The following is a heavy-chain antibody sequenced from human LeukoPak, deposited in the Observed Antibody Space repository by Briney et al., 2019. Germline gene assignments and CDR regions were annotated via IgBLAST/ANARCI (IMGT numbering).Heavy chain of an antibody. CDR3: ARSHYYDSSGSHNNWFDP. CDR1: GGSFSGCY. Sequence: KASETLSLTCAVYGGSFSGCYWSWIRQPPGKGLEWIGEINHSGSTNYNPSLKSRVTISVDTSKNQFSLKLSSVTAADTAVYYCARSHYYDSSGSHNNWFDPWGQGTLVTVSS. CDR2: INHSGST. J-gene: IGHJ5*02. V-gene: IGHV4-34*01. D-gene: IGHD3-22*01.